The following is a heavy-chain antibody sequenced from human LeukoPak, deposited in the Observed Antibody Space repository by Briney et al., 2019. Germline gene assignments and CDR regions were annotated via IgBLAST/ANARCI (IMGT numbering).Heavy chain of an antibody. CDR3: AKKIGTGPGHNWFDP. D-gene: IGHD2-8*02. V-gene: IGHV3-23*01. Sequence: VGSLRLSCAASGFNFGSYYMTWVRQAPGKGLEWVSVISDGGDNTYYADSVKGRFTVSRDNSRDTLYLQMNSLRAEDTALYYCAKKIGTGPGHNWFDPWGQGTLVTVSS. CDR2: ISDGGDNT. CDR1: GFNFGSYY. J-gene: IGHJ5*02.